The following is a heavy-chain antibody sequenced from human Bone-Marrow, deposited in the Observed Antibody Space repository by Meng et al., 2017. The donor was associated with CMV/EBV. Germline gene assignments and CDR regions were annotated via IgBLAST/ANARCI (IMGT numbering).Heavy chain of an antibody. CDR1: GFTFSSYA. CDR3: ARAHGVGAFGY. V-gene: IGHV3-23*01. CDR2: ISGSGGST. D-gene: IGHD1-26*01. Sequence: GESLKISCAASGFTFSSYAMSWVRQAPGKGLEWVSAISGSGGSTYYADSVKGRFTISRDNSKNTLYLQMNSLRAEDTAVYYCARAHGVGAFGYWGQGTLVTVSS. J-gene: IGHJ4*02.